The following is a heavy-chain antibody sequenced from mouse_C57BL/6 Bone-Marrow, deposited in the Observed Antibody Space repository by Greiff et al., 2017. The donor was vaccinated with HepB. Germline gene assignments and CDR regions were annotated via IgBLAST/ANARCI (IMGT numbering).Heavy chain of an antibody. CDR3: TYSFLISTCLYAMDY. Sequence: VQLQQSGAELVRPGASVKLSCTASGFNIKDDYMHWVKQRPEQGLEWIGWIDPENGDTEYASKFKGKATITADTSSNTAYLQISSLTSEDTAVYYCTYSFLISTCLYAMDYWGQGTSVTVSS. CDR1: GFNIKDDY. J-gene: IGHJ4*01. D-gene: IGHD1-2*01. V-gene: IGHV14-4*01. CDR2: IDPENGDT.